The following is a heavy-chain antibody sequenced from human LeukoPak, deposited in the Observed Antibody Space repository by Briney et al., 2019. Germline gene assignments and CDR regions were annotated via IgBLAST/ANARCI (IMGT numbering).Heavy chain of an antibody. J-gene: IGHJ4*02. D-gene: IGHD6-19*01. CDR2: IYSGGST. CDR1: GFTVSSNY. Sequence: GGSLRLSCAASGFTVSSNYMSWARQAPGKGLEWVSVIYSGGSTYYADSVKGRFTISRDNSKNTLYLQMNSLRAEDTAVYYCARVGSGWLTFDYWGQGTLVTVSS. CDR3: ARVGSGWLTFDY. V-gene: IGHV3-53*01.